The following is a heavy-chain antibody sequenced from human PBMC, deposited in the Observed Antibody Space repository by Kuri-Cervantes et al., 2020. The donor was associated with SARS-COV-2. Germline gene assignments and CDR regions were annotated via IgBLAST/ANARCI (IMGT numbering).Heavy chain of an antibody. V-gene: IGHV4-39*02. CDR2: IYYSGST. Sequence: ESLKISCTVSGGSISSSSYYWGWIRQPPGKGLEWIGSIYYSGSTYYNPSLKSRVTISVDTSKNQFSLKLSSVTAADMAVYYCAREDAVPAARPDYWGQGTLVTVSS. D-gene: IGHD2-2*01. J-gene: IGHJ4*02. CDR3: AREDAVPAARPDY. CDR1: GGSISSSSYY.